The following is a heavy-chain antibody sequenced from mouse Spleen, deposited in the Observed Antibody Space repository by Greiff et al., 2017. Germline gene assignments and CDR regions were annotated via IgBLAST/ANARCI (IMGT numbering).Heavy chain of an antibody. CDR1: GYTFTSYT. J-gene: IGHJ1*01. CDR2: INPSSGYT. CDR3: ARKGDPWYFDV. V-gene: IGHV1-4*01. Sequence: VMLVESGAELARPGASVKMSCKASGYTFTSYTMHWVKQRPGQGLEWIGYINPSSGYTKYNQKFKDKATLTADKSSSTAYMQLSSLTSEDSAVYYCARKGDPWYFDVWGAGTTVTVSS.